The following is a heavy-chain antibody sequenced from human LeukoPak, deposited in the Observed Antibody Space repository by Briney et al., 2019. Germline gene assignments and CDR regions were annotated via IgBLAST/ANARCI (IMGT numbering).Heavy chain of an antibody. J-gene: IGHJ5*02. CDR1: GYSISSGYY. CDR3: ARADIVVVTDDNWFDP. Sequence: SETLSLTCTVSGYSISSGYYWGWIRPPPGKGLEWIGSIYHSGSTYYNPSLKSRVTISVDTSKNQFSLKLSSVTAADTAVYYCARADIVVVTDDNWFDPWGQGTLVTVSS. V-gene: IGHV4-38-2*02. D-gene: IGHD2-21*02. CDR2: IYHSGST.